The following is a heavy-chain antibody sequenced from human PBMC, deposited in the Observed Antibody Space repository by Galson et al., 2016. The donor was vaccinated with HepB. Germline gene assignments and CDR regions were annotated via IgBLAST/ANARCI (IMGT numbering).Heavy chain of an antibody. J-gene: IGHJ3*01. CDR3: ARDRSFDL. CDR1: GFTFSNYG. CDR2: ISYDGSHK. V-gene: IGHV3-30*03. Sequence: SLRLSCAASGFTFSNYGMHWVRQAPGKGLEWVAVISYDGSHKYYADSVRGRFSISRENPKNTMYLQMSSLRADDTAVYYCARDRSFDLWGQGTMVTVSS.